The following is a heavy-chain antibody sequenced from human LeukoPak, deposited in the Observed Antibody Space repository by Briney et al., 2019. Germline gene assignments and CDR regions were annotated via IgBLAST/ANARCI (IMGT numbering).Heavy chain of an antibody. CDR1: GGSISSSSYY. D-gene: IGHD5-18*01. CDR2: IYYSGST. Sequence: SETLSLTCTVSGGSISSSSYYWGWIRQPPGKGLEWIGSIYYSGSTYYNPSLKSRVTISVDTSKNQFSLKLSSVTAADTAVYYCARLYSYGPFDYWGQGTLVTVSS. J-gene: IGHJ4*02. CDR3: ARLYSYGPFDY. V-gene: IGHV4-39*01.